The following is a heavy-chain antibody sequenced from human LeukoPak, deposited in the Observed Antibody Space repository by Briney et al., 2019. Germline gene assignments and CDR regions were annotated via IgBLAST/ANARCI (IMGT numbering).Heavy chain of an antibody. CDR1: GFTFSSYG. CDR2: ITSSSSTI. V-gene: IGHV3-48*01. Sequence: GGSLRLSCAASGFTFSSYGMNWVRQAPGKGLEWVSYITSSSSTIYYADAVKGRFAISRDNPKNSLYLQMNNLRADDTAVYYCPRKRGSSGYPFDYWGQGTLVTVSS. CDR3: PRKRGSSGYPFDY. D-gene: IGHD3-22*01. J-gene: IGHJ4*02.